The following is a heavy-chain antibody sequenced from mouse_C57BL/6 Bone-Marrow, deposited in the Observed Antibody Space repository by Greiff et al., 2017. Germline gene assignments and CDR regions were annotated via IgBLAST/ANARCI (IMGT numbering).Heavy chain of an antibody. J-gene: IGHJ3*01. CDR1: GYAFSSSW. CDR3: ARSNSNYPGFAC. D-gene: IGHD2-5*01. CDR2: IYPGDGDT. V-gene: IGHV1-82*01. Sequence: LVESGPELVKPGASVKISCKASGYAFSSSWMNWVKQRPGKGLEWIGRIYPGDGDTNYNGKFKGKATLTADKSSSTAYMQLSSLTSEDSAVYFCARSNSNYPGFACWGPGALVTVSA.